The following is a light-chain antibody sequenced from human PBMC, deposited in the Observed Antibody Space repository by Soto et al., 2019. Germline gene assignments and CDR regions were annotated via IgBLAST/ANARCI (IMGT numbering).Light chain of an antibody. CDR2: EVS. CDR3: SSYAGSNTHYV. Sequence: QSVLTQPPSASGSPGQSVTISCTGTSSDVGGYNYVSWYQQHPGKAPKLMIYEVSKRPSGAPDRFSGSKSGNTASLTVSGLQAEDEADYYCSSYAGSNTHYVFGTGTKVTVL. V-gene: IGLV2-8*01. CDR1: SSDVGGYNY. J-gene: IGLJ1*01.